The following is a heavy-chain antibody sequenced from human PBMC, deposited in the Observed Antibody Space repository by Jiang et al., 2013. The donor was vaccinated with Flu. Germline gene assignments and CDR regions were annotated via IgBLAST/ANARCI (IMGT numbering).Heavy chain of an antibody. CDR1: GYTFTSYD. Sequence: GAEVKKPGASVKVSCKASGYTFTSYDINWVRQATGQGLEWMGWMNPNSGNTGYAQKFQGRVTMTRNTSISTAYMELSSLRSEDTAVYYCARGAAAGPHKKYNWFDPWGQGTLVTVSS. J-gene: IGHJ5*02. D-gene: IGHD6-13*01. CDR3: ARGAAAGPHKKYNWFDP. V-gene: IGHV1-8*01. CDR2: MNPNSGNT.